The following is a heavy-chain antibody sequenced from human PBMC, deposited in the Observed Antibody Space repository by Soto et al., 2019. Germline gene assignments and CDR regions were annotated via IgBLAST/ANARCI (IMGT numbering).Heavy chain of an antibody. V-gene: IGHV3-23*01. D-gene: IGHD2-8*01. CDR2: ITGSGRDT. Sequence: QAAGSLTLSCAASGFTFRNNFLSWVRQAPGKGLDWVSGITGSGRDTYYADSVKGRFTISRDNSKNMVFLQMNSLRAEDTALYYCAKNGLDNSPSAIDSWGPGTLVTVSS. CDR1: GFTFRNNF. J-gene: IGHJ4*02. CDR3: AKNGLDNSPSAIDS.